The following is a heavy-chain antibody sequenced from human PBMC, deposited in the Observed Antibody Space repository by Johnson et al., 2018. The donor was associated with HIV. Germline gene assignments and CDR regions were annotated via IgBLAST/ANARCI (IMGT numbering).Heavy chain of an antibody. V-gene: IGHV3-NL1*01. D-gene: IGHD4-17*01. CDR1: GFTFSSYG. CDR3: ARDTVYGETAFDI. J-gene: IGHJ3*02. CDR2: IYSGGST. Sequence: QVHLVESGGGVVQPGGSLRLSCAASGFTFSSYGMHWVRQAPGKGLEWVSIIYSGGSTYYAESVKGRFTISRDNSKNTLYLQMNSLRAEDTAVYYCARDTVYGETAFDIWGQGTMVTVSS.